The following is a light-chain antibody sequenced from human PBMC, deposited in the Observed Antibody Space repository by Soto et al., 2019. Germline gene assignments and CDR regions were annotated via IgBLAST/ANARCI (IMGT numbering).Light chain of an antibody. V-gene: IGLV1-51*01. CDR1: SSNIANNY. Sequence: QSVLTQPPSVSAAPGQRVTISCSGSSSNIANNYVSWYQQLPGTAPKLLIYDNNRRPSGIPDRFSGSKSGTSATLGITGLQTGDEADYFCETWDSSLSAVLFGGGTKLTVL. CDR3: ETWDSSLSAVL. CDR2: DNN. J-gene: IGLJ2*01.